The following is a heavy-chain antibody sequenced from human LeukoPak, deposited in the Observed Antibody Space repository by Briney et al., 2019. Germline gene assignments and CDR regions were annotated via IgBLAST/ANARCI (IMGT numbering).Heavy chain of an antibody. CDR3: ARDWNIVVVTAMLAY. V-gene: IGHV1-69*04. D-gene: IGHD2-21*02. J-gene: IGHJ4*02. CDR2: IIPILGIA. Sequence: SVKVSCKASGGTFSSYTISWVRQAPGQGLEWMGRIIPILGIANYAQKFQGRVTITADKSTSTAYMELSSLRSENTGVYYCARDWNIVVVTAMLAYWGQGTLVTVSS. CDR1: GGTFSSYT.